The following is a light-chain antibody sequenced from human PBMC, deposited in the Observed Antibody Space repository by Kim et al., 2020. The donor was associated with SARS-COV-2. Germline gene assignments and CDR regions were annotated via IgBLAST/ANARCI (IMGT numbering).Light chain of an antibody. CDR2: GSS. J-gene: IGKJ4*01. CDR1: QSISSN. CDR3: QQYNDWPLT. V-gene: IGKV3-15*01. Sequence: DIVMTQSPASLSVSPGERVTLSCRASQSISSNLDWYQQKLGQAPRLLIYGSSTRATGIPARFSGSGSGTEFTLTISSLQSEDFAVYYCQQYNDWPLTFGGGTKVDIK.